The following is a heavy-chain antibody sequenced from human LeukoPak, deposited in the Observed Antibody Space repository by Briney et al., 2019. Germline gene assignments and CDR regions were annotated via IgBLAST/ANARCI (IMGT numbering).Heavy chain of an antibody. Sequence: GRSLRLSCAASGFTFSSYGMHWVRQAPGKGLEWVAVISYDGSNKYYADSVKGRFTNSRDNSKNTLYLQMNSLRAEDTAVYYCEVWFGELLSPFDYWGQGTLVTVSS. CDR3: EVWFGELLSPFDY. V-gene: IGHV3-30*03. D-gene: IGHD3-10*01. J-gene: IGHJ4*02. CDR1: GFTFSSYG. CDR2: ISYDGSNK.